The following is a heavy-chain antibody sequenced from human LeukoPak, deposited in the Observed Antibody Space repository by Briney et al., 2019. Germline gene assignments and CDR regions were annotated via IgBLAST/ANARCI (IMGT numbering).Heavy chain of an antibody. CDR2: IYHSGST. Sequence: SSQTLSLTCAVSGGSISSGGYSWSWIRQPPGKGLEWIGYIYHSGSTYYNPSLRSRVTISVDRPNNQFSLKLNSVTAADTAVYYCARHGKETSGWYSGENWFDPWGQGTLVTVSS. V-gene: IGHV4-30-2*01. J-gene: IGHJ5*02. D-gene: IGHD6-19*01. CDR3: ARHGKETSGWYSGENWFDP. CDR1: GGSISSGGYS.